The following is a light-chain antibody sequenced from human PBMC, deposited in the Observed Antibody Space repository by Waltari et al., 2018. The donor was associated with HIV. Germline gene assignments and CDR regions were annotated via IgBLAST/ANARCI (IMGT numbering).Light chain of an antibody. Sequence: DIQMTQSPSSLSASVGDTVTITCRASQSVAVYVNWYQHKPGKAPKLLIFASSSLQSGVPSRFSGSRSGTDVSLTITGLQPEDFATYCCQQSDDTPYTFGQGTKLEIK. V-gene: IGKV1-39*01. CDR3: QQSDDTPYT. CDR1: QSVAVY. CDR2: ASS. J-gene: IGKJ2*01.